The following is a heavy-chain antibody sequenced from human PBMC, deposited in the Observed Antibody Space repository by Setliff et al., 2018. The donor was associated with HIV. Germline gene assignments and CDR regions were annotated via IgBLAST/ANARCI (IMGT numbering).Heavy chain of an antibody. V-gene: IGHV1-18*01. CDR1: GYTFTSYG. J-gene: IGHJ4*02. Sequence: GASVKVSCKASGYTFTSYGISWVRQAPGQGLEWMGWISAYNGYTDYAQNLQGRVTMTADTSTNTAYVELRSLTSDDTAVYYCARDLAPPFYFDYWGQGTLVTVSS. CDR2: ISAYNGYT. CDR3: ARDLAPPFYFDY.